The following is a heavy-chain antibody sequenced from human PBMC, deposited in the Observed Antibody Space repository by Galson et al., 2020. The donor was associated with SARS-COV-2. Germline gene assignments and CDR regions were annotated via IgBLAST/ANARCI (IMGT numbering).Heavy chain of an antibody. CDR3: AKDKSGSIDY. Sequence: GESLKISCAASGFIFGDRNMHWVRQAPGKGLEWVSLISWDGGATRYADSVKGRFTISRDNSKNSLFLQMNSLGNEDTALYYCAKDKSGSIDYWGQGTQVTVSS. CDR2: ISWDGGAT. D-gene: IGHD1-26*01. V-gene: IGHV3-43*01. CDR1: GFIFGDRN. J-gene: IGHJ4*02.